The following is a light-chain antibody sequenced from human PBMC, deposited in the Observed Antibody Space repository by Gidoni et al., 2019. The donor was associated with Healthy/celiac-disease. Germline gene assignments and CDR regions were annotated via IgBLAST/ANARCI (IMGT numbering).Light chain of an antibody. Sequence: QSVLTQPPPASGTPGQRVTISCSGSSSNSGSNTVNWYQQLPGTAPKLLIYSINQRPSGVPDRFSGSKSGTSASLAISGLQSEDEADYYCAAWDDSLNDGWVFGGGTKLTVL. CDR1: SSNSGSNT. V-gene: IGLV1-44*01. J-gene: IGLJ3*02. CDR2: SIN. CDR3: AAWDDSLNDGWV.